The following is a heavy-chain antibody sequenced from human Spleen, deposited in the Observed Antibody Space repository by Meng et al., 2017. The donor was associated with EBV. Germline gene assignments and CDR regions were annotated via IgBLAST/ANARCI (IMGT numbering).Heavy chain of an antibody. V-gene: IGHV4-30-2*01. CDR1: GASISSGAYS. Sequence: LQLQESGLGLVKPSQPLSLTFTVSGASISSGAYSWSWVRQPPGKGLEWIGYIFHTGSTYYNASLKSRVTISVDRSKHQFSLKLTSVTPADTAVYYCARDSHGYYFFDFWGPGTLVTVSS. J-gene: IGHJ4*02. CDR2: IFHTGST. D-gene: IGHD3-22*01. CDR3: ARDSHGYYFFDF.